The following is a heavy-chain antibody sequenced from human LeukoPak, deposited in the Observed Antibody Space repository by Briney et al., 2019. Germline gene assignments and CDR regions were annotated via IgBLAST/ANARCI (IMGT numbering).Heavy chain of an antibody. Sequence: ASVKVSCKASGYTFTGYYMHWVRQAPGQGLEWMGWINPNSGGTNYAQKFQGRVTMTRDTSISTAYMELSRLRSDDTAVYYCARSLSTYYYGSGSWRFFDYWGQGTLVTVSS. V-gene: IGHV1-2*02. CDR3: ARSLSTYYYGSGSWRFFDY. CDR1: GYTFTGYY. J-gene: IGHJ4*02. CDR2: INPNSGGT. D-gene: IGHD3-10*01.